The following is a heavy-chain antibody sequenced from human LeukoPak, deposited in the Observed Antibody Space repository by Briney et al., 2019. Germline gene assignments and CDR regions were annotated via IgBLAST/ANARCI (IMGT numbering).Heavy chain of an antibody. CDR2: ISRSSSYI. Sequence: GXSLRLSCAASGFTFTNYSMNWVRQARGKGLEWVSSISRSSSYIYYAASVKGRFTISRDNAKNSLYLQMNSLRVEDTAVYYCARENTHDYGLLVWGQGTLVTVSS. D-gene: IGHD4-17*01. CDR3: ARENTHDYGLLV. J-gene: IGHJ4*02. V-gene: IGHV3-21*04. CDR1: GFTFTNYS.